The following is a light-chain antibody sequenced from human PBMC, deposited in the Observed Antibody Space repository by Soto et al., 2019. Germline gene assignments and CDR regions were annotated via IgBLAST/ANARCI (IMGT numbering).Light chain of an antibody. V-gene: IGKV3-20*01. CDR2: GAS. Sequence: EIVLTQSPATPSVSPGERATLSCSASQSVSSNLAWYQQKPGQAPRLLIYGASSRATGIPDRFSGSGSGTDFTLTTSRLEPEDFAVYYCQQYGTSPPTFGQGTKVDI. CDR1: QSVSSN. J-gene: IGKJ1*01. CDR3: QQYGTSPPT.